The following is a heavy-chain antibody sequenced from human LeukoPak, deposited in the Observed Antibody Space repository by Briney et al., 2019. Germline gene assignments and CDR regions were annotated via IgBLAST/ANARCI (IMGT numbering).Heavy chain of an antibody. Sequence: SETLSLTCNVSGDSISSYYWSWIRQPPGKGLEWIGDIYYSGSTNYNPSLKRRVSISVDTSKNQFSLQLRYVTAADTAVYYCARKCSSNWSFDYWGQGTLVTVSS. J-gene: IGHJ4*02. D-gene: IGHD6-13*01. CDR3: ARKCSSNWSFDY. CDR1: GDSISSYY. V-gene: IGHV4-59*08. CDR2: IYYSGST.